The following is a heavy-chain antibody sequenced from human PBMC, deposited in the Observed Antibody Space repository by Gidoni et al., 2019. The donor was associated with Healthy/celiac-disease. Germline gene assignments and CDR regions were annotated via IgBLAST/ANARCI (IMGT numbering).Heavy chain of an antibody. CDR1: GFTFSSYW. J-gene: IGHJ1*01. Sequence: EVQLVESGGGLVQPGGSLRLSCAASGFTFSSYWMSWVRQAPGKGLEWVANIKQDGSEKYYVDSVKGRFTISRDNAKNSLYLQMNSLRAEDTAVYYCARDPMVPGIAVAVRGEYFQHWGQGTLVTVSS. D-gene: IGHD6-19*01. CDR2: IKQDGSEK. V-gene: IGHV3-7*01. CDR3: ARDPMVPGIAVAVRGEYFQH.